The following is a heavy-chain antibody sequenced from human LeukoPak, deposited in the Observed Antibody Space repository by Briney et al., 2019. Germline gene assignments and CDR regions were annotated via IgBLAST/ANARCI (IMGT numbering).Heavy chain of an antibody. V-gene: IGHV4-59*01. Sequence: SETLSLTCTVSGGSISSYYWSWIRQPPGKGLEWIGYIYYSGSTNYNPSLKSRVTISVDTSKNQFSLKLSPVTAADTAVYYCARGQWLVPGYYYGMDVWGQGTTVTVSS. CDR2: IYYSGST. CDR1: GGSISSYY. CDR3: ARGQWLVPGYYYGMDV. J-gene: IGHJ6*02. D-gene: IGHD6-19*01.